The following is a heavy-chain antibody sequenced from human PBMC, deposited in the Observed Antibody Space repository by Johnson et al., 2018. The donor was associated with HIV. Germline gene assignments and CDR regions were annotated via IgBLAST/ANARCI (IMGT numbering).Heavy chain of an antibody. D-gene: IGHD1-26*01. CDR3: MTRLNSGTYWGNYDFDV. Sequence: MNWVRQAPGKGLEWVSAIYSGGNTYYADSVKGRFTISRDNSKNTLYLQMNSLRAEDTALYYCMTRLNSGTYWGNYDFDVWGQGTMVTVSS. CDR2: IYSGGNT. V-gene: IGHV3-53*01. J-gene: IGHJ3*01.